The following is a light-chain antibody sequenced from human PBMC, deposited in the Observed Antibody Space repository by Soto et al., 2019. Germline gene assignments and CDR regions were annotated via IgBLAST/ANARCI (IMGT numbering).Light chain of an antibody. V-gene: IGLV4-69*02. J-gene: IGLJ2*01. Sequence: QSVLTQSPSASASLGASVKLTCTLSSGHSIYAIAWHQQQPEKGPRYLMKLNRDGSHSKGDGIPDRFSGSRSGAERYLTISSLQSEDEADYYCQTWGAGIQIFGGGTKVTVL. CDR3: QTWGAGIQI. CDR1: SGHSIYA. CDR2: LNRDGSH.